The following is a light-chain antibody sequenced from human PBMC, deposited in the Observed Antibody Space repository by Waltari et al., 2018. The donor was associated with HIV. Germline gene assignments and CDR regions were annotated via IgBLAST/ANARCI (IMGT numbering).Light chain of an antibody. CDR3: HQYDKWPRT. Sequence: EIVMTQSPATLSVSPGERATLSCRASQSVTSNLAWYQQKPGQAPRRLIYAASTRATGIPARVSGSGSGTEFTLIISSLQSEDFAVYYCHQYDKWPRTFGGGTKVEI. V-gene: IGKV3-15*01. J-gene: IGKJ4*01. CDR1: QSVTSN. CDR2: AAS.